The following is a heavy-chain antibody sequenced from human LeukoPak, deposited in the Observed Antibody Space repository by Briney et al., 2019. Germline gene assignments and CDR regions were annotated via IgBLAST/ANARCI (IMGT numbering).Heavy chain of an antibody. V-gene: IGHV3-7*01. J-gene: IGHJ4*02. CDR1: GFTFSTYW. CDR2: INQDGSQK. Sequence: PGWSLRLSCAASGFTFSTYWMSWVRQAPGKGLEGVAYINQDGSQKRYVDSVQGRFTIARDNTKNSLFLQMNSLRAEDTAVYYCARLKDDVTKLDYWGQGTLVTVSS. CDR3: ARLKDDVTKLDY. D-gene: IGHD2-8*01.